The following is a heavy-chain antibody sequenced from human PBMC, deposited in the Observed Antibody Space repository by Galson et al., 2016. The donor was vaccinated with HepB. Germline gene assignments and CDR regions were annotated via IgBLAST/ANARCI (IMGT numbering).Heavy chain of an antibody. V-gene: IGHV3-30*18. J-gene: IGHJ3*02. CDR2: ISYDGHIK. CDR1: GFTFSGYG. D-gene: IGHD2-2*01. Sequence: SLRLSCAASGFTFSGYGIHWVRQAPGKGLEWVAVISYDGHIKHYADSVKGRFTISRDNSKNTLYLQMKSLRAEDTALYYCAKDRASVPDAFDIWGQGTVVTVSS. CDR3: AKDRASVPDAFDI.